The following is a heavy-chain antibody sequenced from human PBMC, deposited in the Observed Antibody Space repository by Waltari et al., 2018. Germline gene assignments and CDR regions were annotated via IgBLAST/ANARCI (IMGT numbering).Heavy chain of an antibody. CDR1: GYTFTSYD. V-gene: IGHV1-8*01. Sequence: QVQLVQSGAEVKKPGASVKVSCKASGYTFTSYDINWVRQATGQGLEWMGWMNPNSGNTGNAQKFQGRVTITTDESTSTAYMELSSLRSEDTAVYYCARPPTGYSSGWYLWGQGTLVTVSS. CDR2: MNPNSGNT. D-gene: IGHD6-19*01. J-gene: IGHJ5*02. CDR3: ARPPTGYSSGWYL.